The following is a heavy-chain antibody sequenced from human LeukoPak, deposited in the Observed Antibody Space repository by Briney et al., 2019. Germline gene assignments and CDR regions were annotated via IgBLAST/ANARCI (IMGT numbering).Heavy chain of an antibody. CDR3: ARDGGDYYDSSGPLDY. V-gene: IGHV1-69*06. CDR1: GYTFTSYY. CDR2: IIPIFGTA. D-gene: IGHD3-22*01. J-gene: IGHJ4*02. Sequence: GASVKVSCKASGYTFTSYYMHWVRQAPGQGLEWMGGIIPIFGTANYAQKFQGRVTITADKSTSTAYMELSSLRSEDTAVYYCARDGGDYYDSSGPLDYWGQGTLVTVSS.